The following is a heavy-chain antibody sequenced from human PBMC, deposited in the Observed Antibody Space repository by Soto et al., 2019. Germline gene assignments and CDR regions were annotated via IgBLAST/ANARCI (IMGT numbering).Heavy chain of an antibody. CDR1: GFTFSSDA. CDR2: ISGSGGGT. CDR3: ASDSHYDFCLLH. V-gene: IGHV3-23*01. Sequence: GGSLRLSCAASGFTFSSDAMSWVRQAPGKGLEWVSAISGSGGGTYYADAVKGRFTISRDNSKNTLFLEMNSLRVEDTAVYYCASDSHYDFCLLHWVQGTLDTVS. D-gene: IGHD3-3*01. J-gene: IGHJ4*01.